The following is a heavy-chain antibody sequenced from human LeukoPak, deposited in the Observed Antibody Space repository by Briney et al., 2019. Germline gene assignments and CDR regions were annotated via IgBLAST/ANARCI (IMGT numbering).Heavy chain of an antibody. CDR1: GYSISSGYY. V-gene: IGHV4-38-2*02. CDR2: IYHSGRT. J-gene: IGHJ4*02. Sequence: PSETLSLTCTVSGYSISSGYYWGWIRQPPGKGLEWIGSIYHSGRTYYNPSLKSRVTISVDTSKNQFSLKLSSVTAADTAVYYCASTTRYYYDSSGYYKDWGQGTLVTVSS. CDR3: ASTTRYYYDSSGYYKD. D-gene: IGHD3-22*01.